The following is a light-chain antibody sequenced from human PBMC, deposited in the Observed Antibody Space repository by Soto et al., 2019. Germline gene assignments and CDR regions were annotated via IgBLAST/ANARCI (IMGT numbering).Light chain of an antibody. V-gene: IGKV3-20*01. CDR2: AVS. CDR3: QQYGSSPGT. J-gene: IGKJ2*01. Sequence: DIVLTQSPGTLSLSPGERATLSCRASQSVSGNYFAWYQQKPGQAPRLLIYAVSGRATGIPDRFSGSGSGTDFTLTISTLEPEDLAVYYCQQYGSSPGTFGQGTKLEIK. CDR1: QSVSGNY.